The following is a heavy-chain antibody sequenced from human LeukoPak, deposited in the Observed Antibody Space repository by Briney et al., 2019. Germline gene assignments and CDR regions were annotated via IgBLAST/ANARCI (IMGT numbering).Heavy chain of an antibody. J-gene: IGHJ4*02. D-gene: IGHD2-2*01. Sequence: GGSLQISCQGSGYSFTSYWIGWVRQMPGKGLEWMGIIYPGDSDTRYSPSFQGQVTISAEKSISTAYLQWSSLKASDTAMYYCARGYCSSTSCYSFFDYWGQGTLVTVSS. CDR3: ARGYCSSTSCYSFFDY. V-gene: IGHV5-51*01. CDR1: GYSFTSYW. CDR2: IYPGDSDT.